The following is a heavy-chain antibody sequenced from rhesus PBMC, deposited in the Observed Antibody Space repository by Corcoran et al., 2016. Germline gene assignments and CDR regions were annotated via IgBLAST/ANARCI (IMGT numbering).Heavy chain of an antibody. D-gene: IGHD6-13*01. CDR2: IYSNSERT. CDR1: GGPISSGYSY. Sequence: QVQLQESGPGVVKPSETLSLTCAVSGGPISSGYSYSCWIRHPPGKGLAGIGGIYSNSERTNDNPTLKSRVTISKDTSKNQFSLKLSSVTATDTAVYYCARDEIAAGQYYFDYWGQGVLVTVSS. CDR3: ARDEIAAGQYYFDY. J-gene: IGHJ4*01. V-gene: IGHV4S12*01.